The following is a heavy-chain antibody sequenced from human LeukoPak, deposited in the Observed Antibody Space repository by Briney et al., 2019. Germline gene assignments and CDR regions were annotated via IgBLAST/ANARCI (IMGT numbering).Heavy chain of an antibody. J-gene: IGHJ4*02. CDR2: IYYSGST. CDR1: GGTISSGDYY. CDR3: ARASYSSSALGY. Sequence: SETLSLTCTVSGGTISSGDYYWSWIRQPPGKGLEWIGYIYYSGSTYYNPSLKSRVTISVDRSKNQFSLKLSSVTAADTAVYYCARASYSSSALGYWGQGTLVTVSS. V-gene: IGHV4-30-4*01. D-gene: IGHD6-6*01.